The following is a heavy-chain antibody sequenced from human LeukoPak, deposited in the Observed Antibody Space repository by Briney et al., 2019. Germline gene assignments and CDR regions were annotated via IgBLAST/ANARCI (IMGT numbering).Heavy chain of an antibody. CDR1: GGSISGYY. CDR3: ARQTDHGDSNY. Sequence: SETLSLTCIVSGGSISGYYWTWIRQPPGKGLQWIGYIYYTGRTKYNPSLQSRVTISVDTSKNQLSRRLTSVTAADTAVYYCARQTDHGDSNYWGQGTLVTVSS. CDR2: IYYTGRT. D-gene: IGHD4-17*01. J-gene: IGHJ4*02. V-gene: IGHV4-59*08.